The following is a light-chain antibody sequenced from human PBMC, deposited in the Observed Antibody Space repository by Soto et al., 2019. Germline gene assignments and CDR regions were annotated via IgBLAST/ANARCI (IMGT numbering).Light chain of an antibody. CDR3: QKYNSAPCT. CDR1: QGIGNY. Sequence: DIQMTQSPSSLSASVGDRVTLTCRASQGIGNYLAWYQQKPGIVPKLLIYGASTLQSGVPSRFSGSGSGTDCTLTISSLQHEDVATYYCQKYNSAPCTFGQGTKVEIK. CDR2: GAS. V-gene: IGKV1-27*01. J-gene: IGKJ1*01.